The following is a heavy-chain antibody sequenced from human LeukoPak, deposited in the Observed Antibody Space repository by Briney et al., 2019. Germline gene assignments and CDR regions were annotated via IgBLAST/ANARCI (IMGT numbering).Heavy chain of an antibody. Sequence: SETLSLTCAVYGGSFSGYYWSWIRQPPGKGLEWIGEINHSGSTNYNPSLKSRVTISVDTSKNQFSLKLSSVTAADTAVYYCARREGYDYVWGSYRSYYFDYWGQGTLVTVSS. J-gene: IGHJ4*02. CDR3: ARREGYDYVWGSYRSYYFDY. CDR2: INHSGST. D-gene: IGHD3-16*02. V-gene: IGHV4-34*01. CDR1: GGSFSGYY.